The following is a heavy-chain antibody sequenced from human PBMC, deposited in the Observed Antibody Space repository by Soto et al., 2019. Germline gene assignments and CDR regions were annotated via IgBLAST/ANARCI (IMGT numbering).Heavy chain of an antibody. J-gene: IGHJ4*02. CDR3: ARVTGYCSGGSCYPDY. CDR1: GGSISSGDYY. V-gene: IGHV4-30-4*01. D-gene: IGHD2-15*01. CDR2: IYYSGST. Sequence: QVQLQESGPGLVKPSQTLSLTCPVSGGSISSGDYYWSWIRQPPGKGLEWIGYIYYSGSTYYNPSRKRRVTISVDTSKNQFSLKLSSVTAADTAVYYCARVTGYCSGGSCYPDYWGQGTLVTVSS.